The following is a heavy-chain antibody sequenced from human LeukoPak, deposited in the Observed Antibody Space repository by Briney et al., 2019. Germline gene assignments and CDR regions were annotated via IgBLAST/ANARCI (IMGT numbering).Heavy chain of an antibody. D-gene: IGHD4-17*01. CDR3: AKGRDYEGY. CDR1: GFTFSSYG. J-gene: IGHJ4*02. V-gene: IGHV3-30*18. Sequence: GGSLRLSWPASGFTFSSYGMHWVRQAPGKGLEWVAVISYDGSNKYYADSVKGRFTISRHNSKNTLYLQMNSLRAEDTAVYDCAKGRDYEGYWGQGTLVTVSS. CDR2: ISYDGSNK.